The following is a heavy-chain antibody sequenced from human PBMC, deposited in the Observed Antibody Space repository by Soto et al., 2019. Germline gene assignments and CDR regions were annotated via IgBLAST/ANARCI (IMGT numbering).Heavy chain of an antibody. CDR2: ISSNGGST. CDR3: ARDLGVGNYDILTGDAFDI. CDR1: GFTFSSYA. V-gene: IGHV3-64*01. Sequence: EVQLVESGGGLVQPGGSLRLSCAASGFTFSSYAMHWVRQAPGKGLEYVSAISSNGGSTYYANSVKGRFTISRDNSKNTLYLQMGSLRAEGMAVYYCARDLGVGNYDILTGDAFDIWGQGTMVTVSS. D-gene: IGHD3-9*01. J-gene: IGHJ3*02.